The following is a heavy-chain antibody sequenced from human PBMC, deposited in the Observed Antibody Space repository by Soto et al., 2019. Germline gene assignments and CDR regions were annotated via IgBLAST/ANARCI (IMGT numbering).Heavy chain of an antibody. J-gene: IGHJ4*02. Sequence: SETLSLTCNVSGGSIRTSYWTWIRQPPGKGLEWIGYIYHTGFTHYSPSLGGRATISIDTSKSQFSLSLTSVTAADTAVYYCARDKITGLFDYWGQGTLVTVSS. CDR1: GGSIRTSY. D-gene: IGHD2-8*02. V-gene: IGHV4-4*08. CDR3: ARDKITGLFDY. CDR2: IYHTGFT.